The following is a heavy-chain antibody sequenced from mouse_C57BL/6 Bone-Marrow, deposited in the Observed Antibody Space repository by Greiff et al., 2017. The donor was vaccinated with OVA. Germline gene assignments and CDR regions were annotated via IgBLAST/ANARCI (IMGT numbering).Heavy chain of an antibody. CDR1: GYTFTSYW. D-gene: IGHD1-1*01. CDR3: ASDIPYYYGSSFFAY. V-gene: IGHV1-53*01. J-gene: IGHJ3*01. CDR2: INPSNGGT. Sequence: QVQLQQPGTELVKPGASVKLSCKASGYTFTSYWMHWVKQRPGQGLEWIGNINPSNGGTKYNEKFKSKATLTVDKSSSTAYMQLSSLTSEDSAVYYCASDIPYYYGSSFFAYWGQGTLVTVSA.